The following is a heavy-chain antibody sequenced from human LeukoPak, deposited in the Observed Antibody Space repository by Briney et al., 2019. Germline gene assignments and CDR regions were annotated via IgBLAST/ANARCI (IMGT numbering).Heavy chain of an antibody. J-gene: IGHJ6*03. CDR1: GGSISSYY. CDR2: IYTSGST. D-gene: IGHD3-3*01. CDR3: ARDMGSGYSSYYYYMDV. V-gene: IGHV4-4*07. Sequence: SETLSLTCTVSGGSISSYYWSWIRQPAGKGLERIGRIYTSGSTNYNPSLKSRVTMSVDTSKNQFSLKLSSVTAADTAVYYCARDMGSGYSSYYYYMDVWGKGTTVTVSS.